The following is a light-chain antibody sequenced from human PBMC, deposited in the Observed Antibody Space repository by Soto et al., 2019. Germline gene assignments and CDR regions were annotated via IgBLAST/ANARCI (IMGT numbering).Light chain of an antibody. CDR3: CSYTTSNTRV. Sequence: QSVLAQPASVSGAPGQSITFSFTGTSSEIGAYNYVSWYQHHPGRAHKLMIFDVSIRPSGVSNRFSGSKSGNTASLTISGLQAEDEADYYCCSYTTSNTRVFGTGTKVTVL. J-gene: IGLJ1*01. V-gene: IGLV2-14*03. CDR1: SSEIGAYNY. CDR2: DVS.